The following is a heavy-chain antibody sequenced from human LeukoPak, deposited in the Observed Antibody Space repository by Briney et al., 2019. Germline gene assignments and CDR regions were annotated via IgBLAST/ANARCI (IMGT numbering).Heavy chain of an antibody. D-gene: IGHD4-11*01. CDR1: GFTFSIYA. J-gene: IGHJ6*02. V-gene: IGHV3-30-3*01. CDR3: ARVMLAVTTPYYYYGMDV. CDR2: IPYDGSNK. Sequence: GGSLRLSCAASGFTFSIYAMHWVRQAPGKGLEWVAVIPYDGSNKYYADSVKGRFTISRDNSKNTLYLQMNSLRAEDTAVYYCARVMLAVTTPYYYYGMDVWGHGTTVTVSS.